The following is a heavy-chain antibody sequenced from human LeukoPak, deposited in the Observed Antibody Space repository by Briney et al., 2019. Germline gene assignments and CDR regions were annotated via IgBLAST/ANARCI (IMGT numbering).Heavy chain of an antibody. CDR2: IYYSGST. J-gene: IGHJ4*02. D-gene: IGHD4-17*01. Sequence: PSETLSLTCTVSGGSISSSSYYWGWIRQPPGKGLEWIGSIYYSGSTYYDPSLKSRVTISVDTSKNQFSLKLSSVTAADTAVYYCARATGTVVDYWGQGTLVTVSS. CDR1: GGSISSSSYY. CDR3: ARATGTVVDY. V-gene: IGHV4-39*07.